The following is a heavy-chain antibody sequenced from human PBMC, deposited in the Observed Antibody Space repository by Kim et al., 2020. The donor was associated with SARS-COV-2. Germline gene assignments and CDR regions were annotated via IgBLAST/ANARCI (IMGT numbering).Heavy chain of an antibody. J-gene: IGHJ4*02. D-gene: IGHD4-4*01. V-gene: IGHV3-30*03. Sequence: GGSLRLSCAASGFTFSSYGMHWVRQAPGKGLEWVAVISYDGSNKYYADSVKGRFTISRDNSKNTLYLQMNSLRAEDTAVYYCAMLYSNYGRWGQGTLVTVSS. CDR1: GFTFSSYG. CDR3: AMLYSNYGR. CDR2: ISYDGSNK.